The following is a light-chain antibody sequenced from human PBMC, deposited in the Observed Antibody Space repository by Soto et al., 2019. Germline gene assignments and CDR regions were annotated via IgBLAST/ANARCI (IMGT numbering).Light chain of an antibody. CDR1: QSVSSSY. V-gene: IGKV3-20*01. CDR3: QQYGSSPLT. J-gene: IGKJ4*01. CDR2: GAS. Sequence: EIVLTQSPGTLSFSPGERATLSFRASQSVSSSYLAWYQQNPGQAPRLLIYGASSRATGIPDRFSGSGSGADFTLTISRLEPEDFAVYYCQQYGSSPLTFGGGTKVDIK.